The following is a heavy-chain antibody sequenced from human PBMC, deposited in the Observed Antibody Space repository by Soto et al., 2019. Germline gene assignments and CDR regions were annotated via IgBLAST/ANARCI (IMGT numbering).Heavy chain of an antibody. Sequence: PPQTLSLTYTVSAGSLYRPHWGWFRHPPGKGLERIRHIYNAVSTNYIPSLKSRVTISADVSKNQFSLKLSSVTASDTAVYYCARGYCSGGSCYSGSIHYYYGMDVWGQGTTVT. CDR1: AGSLYRPH. V-gene: IGHV4-59*11. CDR2: IYNAVST. J-gene: IGHJ6*02. D-gene: IGHD2-15*01. CDR3: ARGYCSGGSCYSGSIHYYYGMDV.